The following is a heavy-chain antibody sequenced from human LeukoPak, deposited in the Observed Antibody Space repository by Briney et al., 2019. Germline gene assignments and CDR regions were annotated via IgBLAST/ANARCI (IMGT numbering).Heavy chain of an antibody. Sequence: PAGSLRLSCAASGFTFSIYGMHWVRQAPGRGMEWVAFIRYVGSNKYYADSVKGRFTISRDNSKNTLYLQMNSLRAEDTAVYYCAKIPYDFWSGYTQFDYWGQGTLVTVSS. CDR1: GFTFSIYG. CDR2: IRYVGSNK. D-gene: IGHD3-3*01. V-gene: IGHV3-30*02. J-gene: IGHJ4*02. CDR3: AKIPYDFWSGYTQFDY.